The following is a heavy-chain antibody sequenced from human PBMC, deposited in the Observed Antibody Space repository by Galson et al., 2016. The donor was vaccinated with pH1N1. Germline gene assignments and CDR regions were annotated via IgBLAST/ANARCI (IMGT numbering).Heavy chain of an antibody. D-gene: IGHD6-13*01. Sequence: SETLSLTCSVSGGSMRSSDHYWAWIRQPPGKGLEWIGSVFHRGTTYCNLSLKSRVTISIDTSNKRFSLKVTSVSAADTAVYYCARGVAAASRFDLWGQGSLVAVSS. V-gene: IGHV4-39*02. J-gene: IGHJ5*02. CDR1: GGSMRSSDHY. CDR3: ARGVAAASRFDL. CDR2: VFHRGTT.